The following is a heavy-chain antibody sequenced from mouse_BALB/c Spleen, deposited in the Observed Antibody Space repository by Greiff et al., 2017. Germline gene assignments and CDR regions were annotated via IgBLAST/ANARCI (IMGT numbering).Heavy chain of an antibody. CDR1: GYTFTSYW. V-gene: IGHV1-69*02. CDR2: IDPSDSET. D-gene: IGHD1-1*02. Sequence: VQLQQPGAELVKPGAPVKLSCKASGYTFTSYWMNWVKQRPGRGLEWIGRIDPSDSETHYNQKFKDKATLTVDKSSSTAYIQLSSLTSEDSAVYYCARYGYYAMDYWGQGTSVTVSS. J-gene: IGHJ4*01. CDR3: ARYGYYAMDY.